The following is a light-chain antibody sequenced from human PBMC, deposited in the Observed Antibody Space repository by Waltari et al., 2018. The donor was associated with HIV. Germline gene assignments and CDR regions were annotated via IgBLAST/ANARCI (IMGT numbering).Light chain of an antibody. CDR1: SSHVGGYNS. J-gene: IGLJ2*01. CDR3: SSHAGSKVV. V-gene: IGLV2-8*01. Sequence: QSALTQPPSASGSPGQSVTLSCTGTSSHVGGYNSVPWHQQHPGTAPKLMIYDVIKRPSGVPDRFSGSKSGNTASLTVSGLQPEDEADYYCSSHAGSKVVFGGGTRLTVL. CDR2: DVI.